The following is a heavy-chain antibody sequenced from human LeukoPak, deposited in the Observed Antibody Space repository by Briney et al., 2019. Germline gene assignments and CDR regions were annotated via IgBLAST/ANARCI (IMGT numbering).Heavy chain of an antibody. Sequence: SVKVSCKASGGTFSSYAISWVRQAPGQGLEWMGRIIPILGIANYAQKFQGRVTITADKSTSTAYMELSSLRSEDTAVYYCATANCSGGSCYANYYYGMDVWGQGTTVTVSS. J-gene: IGHJ6*02. CDR3: ATANCSGGSCYANYYYGMDV. V-gene: IGHV1-69*04. CDR2: IIPILGIA. D-gene: IGHD2-15*01. CDR1: GGTFSSYA.